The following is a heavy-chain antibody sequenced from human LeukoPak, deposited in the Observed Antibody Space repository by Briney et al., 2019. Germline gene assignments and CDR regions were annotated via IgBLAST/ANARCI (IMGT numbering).Heavy chain of an antibody. D-gene: IGHD3-22*01. Sequence: GGSLKLSCAASGFTFSVSAMHWVRQASGKGLEWVGRIRSKPNSYATAYTASVKGRFTISRDDSKNTVYLQMNSLKTEDTAVYYCICPGYYDSSGYYMGEDYWGQGTLVTVSS. CDR3: ICPGYYDSSGYYMGEDY. J-gene: IGHJ4*02. V-gene: IGHV3-73*01. CDR2: IRSKPNSYAT. CDR1: GFTFSVSA.